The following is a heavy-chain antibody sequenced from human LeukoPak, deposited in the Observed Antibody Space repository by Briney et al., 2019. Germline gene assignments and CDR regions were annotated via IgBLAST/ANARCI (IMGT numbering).Heavy chain of an antibody. V-gene: IGHV3-7*01. CDR2: IKHDGSEE. CDR3: ARDLYFYDSSGYYRGLDY. CDR1: GFTFNTYR. J-gene: IGHJ4*02. Sequence: GGSLRLSCAASGFTFNTYRMSWVRQAPGKGLEWVANIKHDGSEENYVDSVKGRFTISRDNAKGSLSLQMNSLRGEDTAVYYCARDLYFYDSSGYYRGLDYWGQGTLVTVSS. D-gene: IGHD3-22*01.